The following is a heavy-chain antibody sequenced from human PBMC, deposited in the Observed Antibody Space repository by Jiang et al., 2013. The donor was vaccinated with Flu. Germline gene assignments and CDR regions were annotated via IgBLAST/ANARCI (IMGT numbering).Heavy chain of an antibody. D-gene: IGHD2-15*01. CDR2: IYAGGTT. CDR1: GFTVSNNY. CDR3: ARAGSNPGYCSGGTCYF. J-gene: IGHJ4*02. V-gene: IGHV3-66*01. Sequence: QLVESGGGLVQPGGSLRLSCVASGFTVSNNYMSWIRQAPGKGLEWVSVIYAGGTTYYADSVKGRFTISRDTSRNTLYLQMNSLRAEDTAVYYCARAGSNPGYCSGGTCYFWGQGTLVTVSS.